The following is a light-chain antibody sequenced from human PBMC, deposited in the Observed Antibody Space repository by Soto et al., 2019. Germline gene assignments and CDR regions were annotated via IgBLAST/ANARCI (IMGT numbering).Light chain of an antibody. V-gene: IGLV1-36*01. J-gene: IGLJ2*01. CDR2: YDD. CDR3: AAWDDSLNGLL. CDR1: SSNIGNNA. Sequence: QLVLTQPPSVSEAPRQRVTISCSGSSSNIGNNAVNWYQQLPGKAPKLLIYYDDLLPSGVSDRFSGSKSGTSASLAISGLQSEDEADYYCAAWDDSLNGLLFGGGTKLTVL.